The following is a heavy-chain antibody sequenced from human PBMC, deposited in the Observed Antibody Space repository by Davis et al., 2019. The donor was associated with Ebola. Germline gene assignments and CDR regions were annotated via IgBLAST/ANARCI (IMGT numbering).Heavy chain of an antibody. Sequence: ASVKVSCKASGYTFTNYYMHWVRPAPGQGLEWMGIINPSAGSTSYAQKFQGRLTMTRDTSTSTAHMELSSLRSDDTAVYYCARAPAGSNWNYGGNWFDPWGQGTLVSVSS. D-gene: IGHD1-7*01. CDR2: INPSAGST. CDR1: GYTFTNYY. CDR3: ARAPAGSNWNYGGNWFDP. J-gene: IGHJ5*02. V-gene: IGHV1-46*01.